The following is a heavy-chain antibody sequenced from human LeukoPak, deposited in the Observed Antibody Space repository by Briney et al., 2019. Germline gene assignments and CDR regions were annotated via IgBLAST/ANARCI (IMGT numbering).Heavy chain of an antibody. J-gene: IGHJ3*02. D-gene: IGHD3-10*01. CDR3: AKGFTGDAFDI. V-gene: IGHV3-23*01. CDR2: ISGSGGGT. Sequence: GGSLRLSCEASGFTFSNYAMSWVRQAPGKGLEWVSAISGSGGGTYYADSVKGRFTISRDNSKNTLYLQMNSLSAEDTAIYYCAKGFTGDAFDIWGQGTMVTVSS. CDR1: GFTFSNYA.